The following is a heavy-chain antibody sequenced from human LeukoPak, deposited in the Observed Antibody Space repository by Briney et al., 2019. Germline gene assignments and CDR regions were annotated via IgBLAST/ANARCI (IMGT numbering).Heavy chain of an antibody. V-gene: IGHV1-69*13. CDR2: IIPIFGTA. J-gene: IGHJ3*02. CDR3: ARDQSPYYGDYDLGAFDI. CDR1: GGTFSSYA. Sequence: ASVKVSCEASGGTFSSYAISWVRQAPGQGLEWMGGIIPIFGTANYAQKFQGRVTITADESTSTAYMELSSLRSEDTAVYYCARDQSPYYGDYDLGAFDIWGQGTMVTVSS. D-gene: IGHD4-17*01.